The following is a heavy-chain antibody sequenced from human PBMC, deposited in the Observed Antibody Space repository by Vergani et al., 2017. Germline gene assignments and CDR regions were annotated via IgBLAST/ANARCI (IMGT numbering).Heavy chain of an antibody. V-gene: IGHV5-51*01. Sequence: EVQLVQSGAEVKKPGESLKISCKGSGYSFTSYWIGWVRQLPGKGLEWRGIIYPGYSDTRYSPSFQGQVTSSADKSISTAYLQWSSLKASDTAMYYCARHLTGDYYYYYYMDVWGKGTTVTVSS. CDR3: ARHLTGDYYYYYYMDV. D-gene: IGHD7-27*01. J-gene: IGHJ6*03. CDR2: IYPGYSDT. CDR1: GYSFTSYW.